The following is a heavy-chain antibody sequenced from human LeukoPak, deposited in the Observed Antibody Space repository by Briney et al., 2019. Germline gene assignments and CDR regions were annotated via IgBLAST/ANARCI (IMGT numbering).Heavy chain of an antibody. CDR3: ARDPRRGYSYGFDY. CDR2: ISAYNGNT. D-gene: IGHD5-18*01. CDR1: GYTFTSYG. V-gene: IGHV1-18*01. Sequence: VASVKVSCKASGYTFTSYGISWVRQAPGQGLEWMGWISAYNGNTNYAQKLQGRVTMTTDTSTSTAYMELRSLRSDDTAVYYCARDPRRGYSYGFDYWGQGTLVTVSS. J-gene: IGHJ4*02.